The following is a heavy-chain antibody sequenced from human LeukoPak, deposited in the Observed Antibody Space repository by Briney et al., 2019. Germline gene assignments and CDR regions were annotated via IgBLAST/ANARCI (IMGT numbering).Heavy chain of an antibody. CDR3: ARDQYYGSGTPSYGMDV. J-gene: IGHJ6*02. CDR2: IYSSGST. CDR1: GDSISSYY. V-gene: IGHV4-4*07. D-gene: IGHD3-10*01. Sequence: SETLSLTCTVSGDSISSYYWNWIRQPAGKGLEWIGRIYSSGSTKYNPSLKSRVTMSVDTSKNQVSLKLTSVTAADTAVYYCARDQYYGSGTPSYGMDVWGRGTTVTVSS.